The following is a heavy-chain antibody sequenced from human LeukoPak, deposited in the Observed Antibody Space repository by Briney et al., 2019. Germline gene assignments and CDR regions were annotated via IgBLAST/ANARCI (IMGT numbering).Heavy chain of an antibody. Sequence: PSETLSLTCTVSGGSISSGGYYWSWIRQHPGKGLEWIGYIYYSGSTYYNPSLKSRVTISVDTSKNQFSLKLSSVTAADTAIYYCAREQLLGAFNIWGQGTMVTVSS. CDR1: GGSISSGGYY. J-gene: IGHJ3*02. D-gene: IGHD1-1*01. CDR2: IYYSGST. V-gene: IGHV4-31*03. CDR3: AREQLLGAFNI.